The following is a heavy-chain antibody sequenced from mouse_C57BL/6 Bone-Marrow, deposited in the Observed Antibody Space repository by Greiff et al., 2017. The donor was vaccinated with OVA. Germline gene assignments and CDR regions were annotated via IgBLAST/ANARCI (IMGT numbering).Heavy chain of an antibody. Sequence: VQLQQSGAELVRPGASVKLSCTASGFNIKDDYMHWVKQRPEQGLEWIGWIDPENVDTEYASKFRGKAIITADTSSNTAYLQLSSLTSEDTAVYYCTSYGKFDYWGQGTTLTVSS. V-gene: IGHV14-4*01. CDR2: IDPENVDT. CDR3: TSYGKFDY. J-gene: IGHJ2*01. D-gene: IGHD2-1*01. CDR1: GFNIKDDY.